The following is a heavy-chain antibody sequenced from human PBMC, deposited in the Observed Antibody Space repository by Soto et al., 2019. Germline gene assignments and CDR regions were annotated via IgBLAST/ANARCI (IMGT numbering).Heavy chain of an antibody. D-gene: IGHD3-10*01. Sequence: SETLSLSCAVSGGSISSSNWWSWVRQPPGKGLEWIGEIYHSESTNYNPSLKSRVTISVDKSKNQFSLKLRSVTAADTAVYYCARKRLGGNYYYGMDVWGQGTTVTV. V-gene: IGHV4-4*02. CDR3: ARKRLGGNYYYGMDV. J-gene: IGHJ6*02. CDR1: GGSISSSNW. CDR2: IYHSEST.